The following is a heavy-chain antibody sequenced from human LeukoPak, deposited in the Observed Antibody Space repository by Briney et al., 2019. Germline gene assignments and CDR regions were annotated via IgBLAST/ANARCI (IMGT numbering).Heavy chain of an antibody. V-gene: IGHV3-49*03. CDR2: IRSKAYGGTT. J-gene: IGHJ6*02. CDR3: TRDRGSSWYGYYGMDV. Sequence: GGSLRLSCKASGFTFGDYAMSWFRQAPGKGLEWVGFIRSKAYGGTTEYAASVKGRFTISRDDSKSIAYLQMNSLKTEDTAVYYCTRDRGSSWYGYYGMDVWGQGTTVTVSS. D-gene: IGHD6-13*01. CDR1: GFTFGDYA.